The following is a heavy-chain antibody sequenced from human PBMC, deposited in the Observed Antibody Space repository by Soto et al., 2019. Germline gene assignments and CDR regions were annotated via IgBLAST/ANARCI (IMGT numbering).Heavy chain of an antibody. CDR1: GFTLSISA. CDR3: AKDPAPRTVKEPWRFEGY. J-gene: IGHJ4*02. Sequence: EVQLLESGGGSVQPGGSLRLSCAASGFTLSISAMSWVRQAPGKGLEWVSAIGTTGGTTYYADSVKGRFTISKDNSKNTLYLQMNSLRAEDTAVYYCAKDPAPRTVKEPWRFEGYWGQGTLVIVSS. D-gene: IGHD1-1*01. CDR2: IGTTGGTT. V-gene: IGHV3-23*01.